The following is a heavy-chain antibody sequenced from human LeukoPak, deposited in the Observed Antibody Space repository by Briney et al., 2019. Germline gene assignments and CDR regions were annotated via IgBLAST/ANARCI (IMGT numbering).Heavy chain of an antibody. Sequence: SVKVSCKTSGDTFSDYTLNWVRQGPGQGLEWMGRIIPILGVPTYAQKFQDRVTITADRSTNTAYMELNSLKSEDTAMYYCARGRYYGSGSKNWFDSWGQGTLVTVSS. CDR3: ARGRYYGSGSKNWFDS. J-gene: IGHJ5*01. D-gene: IGHD3-10*01. CDR2: IIPILGVP. V-gene: IGHV1-69*02. CDR1: GDTFSDYT.